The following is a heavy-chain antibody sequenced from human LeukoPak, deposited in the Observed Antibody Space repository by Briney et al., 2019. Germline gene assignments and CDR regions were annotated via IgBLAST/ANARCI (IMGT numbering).Heavy chain of an antibody. J-gene: IGHJ5*02. Sequence: GASVKVSCKASGYTFTSYGISWVRQAPGQGLEWMGWISAYNGNTNYAQKLQGRVTMTTDTSTSTAYMELRSLRSDDTAVYYCARDLPPRTNNWFDPWGQGTLVTVSS. CDR2: ISAYNGNT. CDR3: ARDLPPRTNNWFDP. V-gene: IGHV1-18*01. CDR1: GYTFTSYG. D-gene: IGHD3/OR15-3a*01.